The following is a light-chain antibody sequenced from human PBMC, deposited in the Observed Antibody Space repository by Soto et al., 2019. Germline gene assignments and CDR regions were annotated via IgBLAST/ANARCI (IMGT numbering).Light chain of an antibody. J-gene: IGKJ4*01. CDR1: QSISSW. Sequence: DIQMTQSPSTLSASVGDRVTITCRASQSISSWLAWYQQKPGKPPKLLIYDASSLESGVPSRFSGSGSGTEFTLTISSLQPDVFATYYCQHYNSYPLTFGGGTKVEI. V-gene: IGKV1-5*01. CDR2: DAS. CDR3: QHYNSYPLT.